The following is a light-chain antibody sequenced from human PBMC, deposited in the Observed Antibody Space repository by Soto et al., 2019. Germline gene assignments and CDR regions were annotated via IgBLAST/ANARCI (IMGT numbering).Light chain of an antibody. J-gene: IGKJ4*01. CDR1: QSISSW. CDR2: KAS. V-gene: IGKV1-5*03. Sequence: DIQMTQSPSTLSASVGDRVTITCRASQSISSWLAWYQQKPGKAPKLLIYKASSLEGGVPSRFSGSGSGTDFTLTISSLQPDDFATYYCQQYHSYSLTFGGGTKVDFK. CDR3: QQYHSYSLT.